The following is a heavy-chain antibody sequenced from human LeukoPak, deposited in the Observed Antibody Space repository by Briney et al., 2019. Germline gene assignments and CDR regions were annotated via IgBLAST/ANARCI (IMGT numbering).Heavy chain of an antibody. CDR3: ARETPRRGETRDGYR. CDR2: IKEDGSET. J-gene: IGHJ4*02. CDR1: GFTFSSYA. V-gene: IGHV3-7*01. Sequence: GRSLRLSCAASGFTFSSYAMHWVRQVPGKGLECLANIKEDGSETYYADSVKGRFTISRDNPKNLLFLQINSLRVEDTAVYYCARETPRRGETRDGYRWGQGTLVTVSS. D-gene: IGHD5-24*01.